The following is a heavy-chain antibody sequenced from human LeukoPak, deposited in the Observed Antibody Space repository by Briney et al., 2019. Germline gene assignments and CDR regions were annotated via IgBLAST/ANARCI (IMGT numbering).Heavy chain of an antibody. Sequence: RPSEPLSLTCTVSGGSISSYYWSWIRQPAGKGLEWIGRIYTSGSTTYNPSLKSRVTMSVDTSKNQFSLKLSSVTAADTAVYYCAREHNRGRYYYYGMDVWGQGTTVTVSS. CDR2: IYTSGST. J-gene: IGHJ6*02. D-gene: IGHD2/OR15-2a*01. V-gene: IGHV4-4*07. CDR3: AREHNRGRYYYYGMDV. CDR1: GGSISSYY.